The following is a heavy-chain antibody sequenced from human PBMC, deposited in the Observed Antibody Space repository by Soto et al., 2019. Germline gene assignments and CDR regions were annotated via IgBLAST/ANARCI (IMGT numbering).Heavy chain of an antibody. CDR2: IYHSGST. CDR3: ARDPIFYYASSGYGGSYFDY. D-gene: IGHD3-22*01. J-gene: IGHJ4*02. Sequence: SETLSLTCAVSGASVTSDDYYWSWVRQPPGKGLEWIGYIYHSGSTYYNPSLKSRVSISIDTSRNQFSLKLTSLTAADTAVYYCARDPIFYYASSGYGGSYFDYWGQGSRVTVSS. CDR1: GASVTSDDYY. V-gene: IGHV4-30-4*01.